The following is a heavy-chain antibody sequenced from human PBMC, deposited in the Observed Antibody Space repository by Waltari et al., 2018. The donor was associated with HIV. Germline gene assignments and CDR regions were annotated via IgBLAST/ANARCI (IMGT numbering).Heavy chain of an antibody. CDR3: ARSQSDYNFWSGYYSPEYFDY. CDR2: IRNDGGSA. CDR1: GFTFGNYW. J-gene: IGHJ4*02. D-gene: IGHD3-3*01. V-gene: IGHV3-74*01. Sequence: EVQLVESGGGLVQPGGSLRLSCAASGFTFGNYWMHWVRQAPGKGLVWVSLIRNDGGSATYADSVKGRFTISRDNVKKKLYLQMNSLRAEDTAVYYCARSQSDYNFWSGYYSPEYFDYWGQGDLVTVSS.